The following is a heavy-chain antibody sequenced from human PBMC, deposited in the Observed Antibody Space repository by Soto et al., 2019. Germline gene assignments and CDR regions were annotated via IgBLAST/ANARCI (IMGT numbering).Heavy chain of an antibody. CDR1: GGSISRAGYS. Sequence: QLQLQESGSRLVKPSQTLSLTCAVSGGSISRAGYSWSWLRQSPGKGLEWIGYIYYSGSTFYNPSLKSRLTISVDRSKNQLSLQLNSVTAADTAVYYCTSSRVVTTYFDYWGQGTLVTVSS. J-gene: IGHJ4*02. D-gene: IGHD2-21*02. V-gene: IGHV4-30-2*06. CDR3: TSSRVVTTYFDY. CDR2: IYYSGST.